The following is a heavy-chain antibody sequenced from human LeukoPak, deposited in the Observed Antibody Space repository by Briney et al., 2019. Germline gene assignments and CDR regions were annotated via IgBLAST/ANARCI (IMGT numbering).Heavy chain of an antibody. D-gene: IGHD3-10*01. CDR1: GFIFSSYA. J-gene: IGHJ1*01. CDR3: AKDRSGSTAEYFQD. CDR2: ISGSGYST. V-gene: IGHV3-23*01. Sequence: PGGSLRLSCAASGFIFSSYAMSWVRQAPGKGLEWVSVISGSGYSTYYADSVKGRFTISRDNSKNTLYLQMNSLRAEDTAVYYCAKDRSGSTAEYFQDWGQGTLVTVSS.